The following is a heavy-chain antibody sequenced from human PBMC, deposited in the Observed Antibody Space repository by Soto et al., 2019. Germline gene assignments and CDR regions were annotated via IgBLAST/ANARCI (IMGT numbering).Heavy chain of an antibody. CDR3: ARGRAPLGLDY. D-gene: IGHD1-26*01. V-gene: IGHV1-69*13. J-gene: IGHJ4*02. CDR1: RGTFSSYA. Sequence: SVKVSCKASRGTFSSYALSWVRQAPGQGLEWMGGIIPIFGTANYAQKFQGRVTITADESTSTAYMELSSLRSEDTAVYYCARGRAPLGLDYWGQATLVTVSS. CDR2: IIPIFGTA.